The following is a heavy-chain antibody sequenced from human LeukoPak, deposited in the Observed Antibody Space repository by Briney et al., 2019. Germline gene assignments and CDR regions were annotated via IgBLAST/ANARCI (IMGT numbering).Heavy chain of an antibody. CDR2: IYHSGST. CDR1: GGSISSSSYY. D-gene: IGHD1-26*01. J-gene: IGHJ4*02. Sequence: PSETLSLTCTVSGGSISSSSYYWGWIRQPPGKGLEWIGHIYHSGSTNYSPSLTSRVTMSVDRSKNQFSLKLSSVTAADTALYYCARKGDRGSAGFFDYWGQGTLVTVSS. CDR3: ARKGDRGSAGFFDY. V-gene: IGHV4-61*05.